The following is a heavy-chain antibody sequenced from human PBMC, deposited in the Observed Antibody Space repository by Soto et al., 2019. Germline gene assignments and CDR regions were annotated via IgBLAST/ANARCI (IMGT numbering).Heavy chain of an antibody. Sequence: GGSLRLSCAASGFTFSSYGMHWVRQAPGKGLEWVAVISYDGSNKYYADSVKGRFTISRDNSKNTLYLQMNSLRAEDTAVYYCAKPDTRPTYYYGSGSYFWFDPWGQGTLVTVSS. CDR1: GFTFSSYG. CDR2: ISYDGSNK. J-gene: IGHJ5*02. D-gene: IGHD3-10*01. V-gene: IGHV3-30*18. CDR3: AKPDTRPTYYYGSGSYFWFDP.